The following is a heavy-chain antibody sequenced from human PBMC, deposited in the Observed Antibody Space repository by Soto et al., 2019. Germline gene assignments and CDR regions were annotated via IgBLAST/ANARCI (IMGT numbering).Heavy chain of an antibody. CDR3: ARDRTLETAAAGYYYYYGMDV. CDR2: ISASGGGI. V-gene: IGHV3-23*01. D-gene: IGHD6-13*01. Sequence: LRLSCAASGFTFNSFAMSWVRQAPGKGLEWVSGISASGGGIYYADSVKGRFTISRDNSKNTLYLQMNSLRAEDTAVYYCARDRTLETAAAGYYYYYGMDVWGQGTTVTVSS. CDR1: GFTFNSFA. J-gene: IGHJ6*02.